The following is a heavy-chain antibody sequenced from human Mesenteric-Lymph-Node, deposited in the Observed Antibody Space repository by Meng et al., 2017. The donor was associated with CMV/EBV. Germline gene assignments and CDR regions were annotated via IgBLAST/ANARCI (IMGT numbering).Heavy chain of an antibody. D-gene: IGHD3-9*01. CDR1: GGSFSGYY. V-gene: IGHV4-34*01. J-gene: IGHJ4*02. CDR3: ARGSSYDILTGYFDY. CDR2: INHSGST. Sequence: QVQRHQWGAGLLKPWETLSVTCAVYGGSFSGYYWNWIRQSPEKGLEWIGEINHSGSTTYNPSFTSRIIISVDTSTNQISLNMSSVTAADTAVYYCARGSSYDILTGYFDYWGQGALVTVSS.